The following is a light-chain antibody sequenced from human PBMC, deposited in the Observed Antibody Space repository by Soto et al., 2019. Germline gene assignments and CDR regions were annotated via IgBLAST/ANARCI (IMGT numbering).Light chain of an antibody. Sequence: HSALTQPASVSGCLGQSITISCSGASSDVGAYNYVSWYQQYPGKAPKLMIYHVTDRPSGVSNRFSGSKSGNTASLTISGLQAEDEADYYCCSYTTRNTFVFGTGTKVTVL. CDR1: SSDVGAYNY. CDR3: CSYTTRNTFV. J-gene: IGLJ1*01. V-gene: IGLV2-14*01. CDR2: HVT.